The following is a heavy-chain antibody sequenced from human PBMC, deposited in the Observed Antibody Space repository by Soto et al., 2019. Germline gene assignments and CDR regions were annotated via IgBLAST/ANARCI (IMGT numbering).Heavy chain of an antibody. CDR3: ARAVGRAAAGYYYYYGMDV. J-gene: IGHJ6*02. D-gene: IGHD6-13*01. CDR2: INHSGST. CDR1: GGSFSGYY. Sequence: SETLSLTCAVYGGSFSGYYWSWIRQPPGKGLEWIGEINHSGSTNYNPSLKSRVTISVDTSKNQFSLKLSSVTAADTAVYYCARAVGRAAAGYYYYYGMDVWGQGTTVTVSS. V-gene: IGHV4-34*01.